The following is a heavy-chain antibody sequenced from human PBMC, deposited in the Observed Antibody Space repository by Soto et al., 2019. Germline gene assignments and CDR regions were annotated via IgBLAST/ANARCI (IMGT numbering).Heavy chain of an antibody. CDR1: GFTFSSYA. J-gene: IGHJ6*02. Sequence: QVQLVESGGGVVQPGRSLRLSCAASGFTFSSYAMRWVRQAPGKGLEWVAVISYDGSNKYYADSVKGRFTISRDNSKNTLYLQMNSLRAEDTAVYYCARDSVGIAGFMDVWGQGTTVTVSS. D-gene: IGHD6-13*01. V-gene: IGHV3-30-3*01. CDR3: ARDSVGIAGFMDV. CDR2: ISYDGSNK.